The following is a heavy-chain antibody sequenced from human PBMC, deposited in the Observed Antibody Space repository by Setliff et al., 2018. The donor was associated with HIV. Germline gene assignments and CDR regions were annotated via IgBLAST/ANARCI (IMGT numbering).Heavy chain of an antibody. CDR1: GGSIGSYY. CDR2: IYTSGIT. Sequence: PSETLSLTCTVSGGSIGSYYWSWIRLPPGKGLEWIGYIYTSGITNYNPSLKSRVTMSVDTSKNQFSLKLSSVTAADTAVYYCARDYSGWYYFDCWGQGTLVTVSS. J-gene: IGHJ4*02. V-gene: IGHV4-4*08. CDR3: ARDYSGWYYFDC. D-gene: IGHD6-19*01.